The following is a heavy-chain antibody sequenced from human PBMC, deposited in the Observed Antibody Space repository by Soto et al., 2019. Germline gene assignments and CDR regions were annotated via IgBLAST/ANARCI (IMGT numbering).Heavy chain of an antibody. CDR1: GFTFSSYA. Sequence: GGSLRLSCVASGFTFSSYAMSCVRQAPGRRLEWVATFSGGRDTTWHADSVKGRFTVSRDSSKNTLSLQMNSLRPEDTALYYCAKATSATCTGSICYSFDYWGQGTLVTVSS. J-gene: IGHJ4*02. CDR3: AKATSATCTGSICYSFDY. CDR2: FSGGRDTT. V-gene: IGHV3-23*01. D-gene: IGHD2-21*01.